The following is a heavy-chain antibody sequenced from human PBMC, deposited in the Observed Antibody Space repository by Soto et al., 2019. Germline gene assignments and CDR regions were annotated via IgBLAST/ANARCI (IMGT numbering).Heavy chain of an antibody. CDR2: IYYSGST. V-gene: IGHV4-31*03. J-gene: IGHJ6*02. D-gene: IGHD3-9*01. CDR1: GGSISSGGYY. CDR3: ARGGFDILTTLNYYGMDV. Sequence: SETLSLTCTVSGGSISSGGYYWSWIRQHPGKGLEWIGYIYYSGSTYYNPSLKSRVTISVDTSKNQFSLKLSSVTAADTAVYYCARGGFDILTTLNYYGMDVWGQGTTVTVSS.